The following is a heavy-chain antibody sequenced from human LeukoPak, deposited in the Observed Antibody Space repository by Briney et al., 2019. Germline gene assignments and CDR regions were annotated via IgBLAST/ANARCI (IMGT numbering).Heavy chain of an antibody. CDR2: ISDSGDSR. CDR1: GLTFSTYA. D-gene: IGHD3-22*01. CDR3: AKTYYYDTSGSHYLDN. J-gene: IGHJ4*02. V-gene: IGHV3-23*01. Sequence: PGGSLRLSCAASGLTFSTYALSWVRQAPGKGLEWVSVISDSGDSRSYADSVNGRFTISRDNSQKTLYLQMNSLRAEDTAIYYCAKTYYYDTSGSHYLDNWGQGTLVTVSS.